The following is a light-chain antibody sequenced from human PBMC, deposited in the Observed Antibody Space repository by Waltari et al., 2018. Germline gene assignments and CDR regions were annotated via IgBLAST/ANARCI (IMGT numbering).Light chain of an antibody. J-gene: IGKJ4*01. V-gene: IGKV1-9*01. CDR3: QQVNSYPIT. CDR2: AAG. Sequence: DIQLTQSPSFLSASVGDRVTITCGASQDISNFLAWYQHKPGKAPKLLIYAAGTLQSGVTSRFSGSGSRTEFTVKISSMQPEEFATYYCQQVNSYPITFGGGTKVEI. CDR1: QDISNF.